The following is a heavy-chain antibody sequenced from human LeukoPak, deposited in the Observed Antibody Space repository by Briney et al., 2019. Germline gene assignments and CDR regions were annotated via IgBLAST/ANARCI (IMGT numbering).Heavy chain of an antibody. CDR1: GYTFTSYA. CDR3: ARGRVGFCYYYYGMDV. J-gene: IGHJ6*02. D-gene: IGHD3-3*01. Sequence: ASVKVSCKASGYTFTSYAMNWVRQAPGQGLEWMGWINTNTGNPTYAQGFTGRFVFSLDTSVSTAYLQISSLKAEDTAVYYCARGRVGFCYYYYGMDVWGQGTTVTVSS. CDR2: INTNTGNP. V-gene: IGHV7-4-1*02.